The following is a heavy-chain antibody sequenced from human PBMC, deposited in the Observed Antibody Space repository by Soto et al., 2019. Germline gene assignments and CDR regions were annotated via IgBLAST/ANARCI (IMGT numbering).Heavy chain of an antibody. CDR3: ASRLSADYYYGVFDY. J-gene: IGHJ4*02. CDR2: INQDGNGK. CDR1: GFTFSSHW. Sequence: GGSLRLSCAASGFTFSSHWMTWVRQAPGKGLEWVANINQDGNGKYYVDSVKGRFTISRDNAKNSLFLQMDSLTVEDTAVYYCASRLSADYYYGVFDYWGQGTLVTVSS. D-gene: IGHD3-10*01. V-gene: IGHV3-7*03.